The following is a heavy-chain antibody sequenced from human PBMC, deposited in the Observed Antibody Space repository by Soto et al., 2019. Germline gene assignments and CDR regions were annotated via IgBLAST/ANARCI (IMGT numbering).Heavy chain of an antibody. D-gene: IGHD6-25*01. CDR2: MYYSGTT. CDR1: GGSISSSDFY. Sequence: SETLSLTCTVSGGSISSSDFYWGWLRQTPGKGLEFIGSMYYSGTTYYNPSLKSRVTTSVDTSKNQFTLKLISVTAADTAVHYCAVVDSTGNWFDPWGEGALVTVSS. CDR3: AVVDSTGNWFDP. V-gene: IGHV4-39*01. J-gene: IGHJ5*02.